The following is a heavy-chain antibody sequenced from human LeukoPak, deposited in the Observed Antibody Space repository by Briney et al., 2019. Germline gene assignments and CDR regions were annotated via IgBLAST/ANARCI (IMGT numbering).Heavy chain of an antibody. J-gene: IGHJ4*02. D-gene: IGHD6-19*01. CDR2: INPSGGST. CDR3: ALIAVAGTDYFDY. Sequence: ASVKVSCKASGYTFTGYYMHWVRQAPGQGLEWMGIINPSGGSTSYAQKFQGRVTMTRDTSTSTVYMELSSLRSEDTAVYYCALIAVAGTDYFDYWGQGTLVTVSS. V-gene: IGHV1-46*03. CDR1: GYTFTGYY.